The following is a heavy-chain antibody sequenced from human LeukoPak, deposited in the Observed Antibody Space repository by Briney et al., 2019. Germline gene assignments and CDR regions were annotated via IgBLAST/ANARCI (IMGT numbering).Heavy chain of an antibody. CDR3: ARSVWFDP. CDR1: GFTFSNYA. Sequence: GGSLRLSCAASGFTFSNYAMHWVRQAPGKGLEYVSAISSNGGRTYYANSVKGRFSISRDNSKNTLYLQMGSLRTEDMAVYYCARSVWFDPWGQGTLVTVSS. V-gene: IGHV3-64*01. J-gene: IGHJ5*02. CDR2: ISSNGGRT.